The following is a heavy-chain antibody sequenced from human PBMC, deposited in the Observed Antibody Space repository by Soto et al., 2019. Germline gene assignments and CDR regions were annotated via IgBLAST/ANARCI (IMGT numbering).Heavy chain of an antibody. CDR3: ARHTSSWPFDY. J-gene: IGHJ4*02. CDR2: ISTNNGNT. CDR1: GYTCTSYG. V-gene: IGHV1-18*01. Sequence: QVQLVQYGAEVKKPGASVKVSCKASGYTCTSYGISWVRQAHGQGPEWMGWISTNNGNTNYAQKIRGRVTMTTDTSTCTADMELRSLRSDDTAVYYCARHTSSWPFDYWGQGTLVTVSS. D-gene: IGHD6-13*01.